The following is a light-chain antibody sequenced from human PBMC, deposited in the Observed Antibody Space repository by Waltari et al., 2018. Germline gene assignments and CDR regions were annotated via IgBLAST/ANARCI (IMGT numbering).Light chain of an antibody. CDR1: RNILYSSNNKNH. V-gene: IGKV4-1*01. J-gene: IGKJ2*01. CDR2: WAS. Sequence: DLVMTQSPDSLPASLGERATINFKSIRNILYSSNNKNHLAWYQQKPGQPPKLLIYWASTRESGVPDRFSGSGSGTDFTLTISSLRPEDVAVYYCQQYYTTPPYTFGQGTKLEIK. CDR3: QQYYTTPPYT.